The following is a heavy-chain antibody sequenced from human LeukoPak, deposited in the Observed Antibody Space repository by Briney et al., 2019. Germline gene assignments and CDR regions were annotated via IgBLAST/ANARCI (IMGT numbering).Heavy chain of an antibody. CDR1: GYTFTSYG. J-gene: IGHJ4*02. D-gene: IGHD6-13*01. Sequence: GASVKVSCKASGYTFTSYGISWVRQAPGQGLEWMGWISAYNGNTNYAQKLQGRVTMTTDTSTSTAYMELRSLRSDDTAMYYCARDSLPGYSSSWSTFDYWGQGTLVTVSS. V-gene: IGHV1-18*01. CDR3: ARDSLPGYSSSWSTFDY. CDR2: ISAYNGNT.